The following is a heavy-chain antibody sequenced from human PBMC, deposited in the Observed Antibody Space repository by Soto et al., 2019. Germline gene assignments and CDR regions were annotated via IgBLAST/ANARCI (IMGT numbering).Heavy chain of an antibody. J-gene: IGHJ4*02. CDR1: GFSFSSYG. Sequence: EVQLLESGGGLQQPGGSLSLSCAASGFSFSSYGMSWVRRAPGKGLEWVSAISGRGGGTYYADSVKGRFTISRDNSKNTLYLQMNSLRAEDTAVYFCAKADRDCSGGSCSLGYFDYWGQGTLVTVSS. V-gene: IGHV3-23*01. D-gene: IGHD2-15*01. CDR3: AKADRDCSGGSCSLGYFDY. CDR2: ISGRGGGT.